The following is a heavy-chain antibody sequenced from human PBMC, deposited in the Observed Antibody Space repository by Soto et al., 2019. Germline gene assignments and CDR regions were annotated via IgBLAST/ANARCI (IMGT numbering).Heavy chain of an antibody. CDR2: INSDGTTT. Sequence: GGSLRVSCGSSGFTFRGYLMHWVRQSPGKGLVWVSRINSDGTTTAYADSVKGRFTISRDNSKNTLFLQMTSLRADDTAVYYCTHCRGESCHGGYFGMDVWGQGTTVTVSS. CDR3: THCRGESCHGGYFGMDV. D-gene: IGHD2-15*01. CDR1: GFTFRGYL. J-gene: IGHJ6*02. V-gene: IGHV3-74*01.